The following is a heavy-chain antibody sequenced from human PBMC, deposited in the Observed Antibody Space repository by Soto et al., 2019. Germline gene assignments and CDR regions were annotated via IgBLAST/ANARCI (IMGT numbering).Heavy chain of an antibody. CDR1: GFTFSSYG. CDR3: AKGRSGPRDYYYGMDV. Sequence: PGGSLRLSCAASGFTFSSYGMHWVRQAPGKGLEWVAVISYDGSSKYYADSVKGRFTISRDNSKNTLYLQMNSLRAEDTAVYYCAKGRSGPRDYYYGMDVWGQGTTVTVSS. CDR2: ISYDGSSK. J-gene: IGHJ6*02. V-gene: IGHV3-30*18. D-gene: IGHD5-12*01.